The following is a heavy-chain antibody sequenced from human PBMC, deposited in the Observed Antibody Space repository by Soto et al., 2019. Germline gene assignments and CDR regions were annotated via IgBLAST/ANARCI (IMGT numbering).Heavy chain of an antibody. CDR2: INAGNGNT. CDR3: ARDSGFSGFEAD. CDR1: GYTFTSYA. J-gene: IGHJ4*02. Sequence: QVQLVQSGAEVKKPGASVKVSCKASGYTFTSYAMHWVRQAPGQRPEWMGWINAGNGNTKYSQKFQGRVTITRDTSASTAYMELSSLRSEDPAVYYCARDSGFSGFEADWGQGTLVTVSS. D-gene: IGHD3-10*01. V-gene: IGHV1-3*01.